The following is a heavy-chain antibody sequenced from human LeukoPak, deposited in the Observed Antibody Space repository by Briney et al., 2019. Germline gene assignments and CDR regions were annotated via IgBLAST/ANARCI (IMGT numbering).Heavy chain of an antibody. CDR3: STGGYFFDY. CDR1: GFTFSNAW. J-gene: IGHJ4*02. Sequence: PGGSLRLSCAGSGFTFSNAWMNWVRQTPGKGLEWVGRIKSRPDGETTDYAAPVKGRFTISRDDSKDTVFLQMNSLKTEDTAVYYCSTGGYFFDYWGQGTLVTVSS. V-gene: IGHV3-15*01. CDR2: IKSRPDGETT.